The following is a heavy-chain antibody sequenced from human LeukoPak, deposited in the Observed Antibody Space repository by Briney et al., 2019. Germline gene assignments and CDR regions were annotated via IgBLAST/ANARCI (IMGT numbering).Heavy chain of an antibody. D-gene: IGHD5-12*01. CDR2: IIPMFGTP. J-gene: IGHJ3*02. Sequence: SVKVSCKASGVIFSSYAITWVRQAPGQGLEWMGGIIPMFGTPNYAQKFQGRVTMTRDMSTRTVYMELSSLRFEDTAVYYCANQEWLRFNLNAFDIWGQGTMVTVSS. CDR1: GVIFSSYA. CDR3: ANQEWLRFNLNAFDI. V-gene: IGHV1-69*05.